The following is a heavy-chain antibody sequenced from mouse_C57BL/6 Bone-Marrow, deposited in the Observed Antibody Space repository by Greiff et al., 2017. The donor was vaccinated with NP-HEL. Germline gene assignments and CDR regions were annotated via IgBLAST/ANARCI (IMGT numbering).Heavy chain of an antibody. CDR3: ARLCDYDWYFDV. D-gene: IGHD2-4*01. Sequence: EVQLQQSGPELVKPGDSVKISCKASGYSFTGYFMNWVMQSHGKSLEWIGRINPYNGDTFYNQKFKGKATLTVDKSSSTAHMALRSLTSEDSAVYYCARLCDYDWYFDVWGTGTTVTVSS. V-gene: IGHV1-20*01. J-gene: IGHJ1*03. CDR2: INPYNGDT. CDR1: GYSFTGYF.